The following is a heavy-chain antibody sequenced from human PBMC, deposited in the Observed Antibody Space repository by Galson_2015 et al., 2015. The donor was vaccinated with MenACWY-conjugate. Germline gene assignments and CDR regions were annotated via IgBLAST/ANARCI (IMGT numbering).Heavy chain of an antibody. D-gene: IGHD3-3*01. V-gene: IGHV1-69*13. CDR2: VIPIFGIT. CDR3: ARGHHIPLFGITEIPPYYYYDMDV. Sequence: SVKVSCKASGGTFNAYSINWVRQARGQGLEWMGGVIPIFGITNYAQKFQGRVTISADESTSTAYVELSSLRSEDTAIYFCARGHHIPLFGITEIPPYYYYDMDVWGQGTTVTVSS. J-gene: IGHJ6*02. CDR1: GGTFNAYS.